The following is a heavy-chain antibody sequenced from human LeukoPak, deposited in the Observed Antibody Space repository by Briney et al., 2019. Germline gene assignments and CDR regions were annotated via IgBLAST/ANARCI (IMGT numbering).Heavy chain of an antibody. Sequence: SETLSLTCAVYGGSLSGNYWSWIRQPPGKGLEWIGEINRSGSTKYNPSLKSRVTISVDTSKNQFSLKLSSVTAADTAVYYCARGQWELLFDYWGQGTLVTVSS. J-gene: IGHJ4*02. CDR3: ARGQWELLFDY. V-gene: IGHV4-34*01. CDR2: INRSGST. CDR1: GGSLSGNY. D-gene: IGHD1-26*01.